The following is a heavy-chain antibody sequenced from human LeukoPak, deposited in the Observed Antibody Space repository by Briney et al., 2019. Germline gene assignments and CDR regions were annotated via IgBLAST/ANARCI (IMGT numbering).Heavy chain of an antibody. CDR2: ISAYNGNT. CDR3: ARALRYCSGGSCPLYYFDY. CDR1: GGTFTSYG. D-gene: IGHD2-15*01. V-gene: IGHV1-18*01. J-gene: IGHJ4*02. Sequence: ASVKVSCKASGGTFTSYGISWVRQAPGQGLEWMGWISAYNGNTNYAHKLQGRVTMTTDTSTSTAYMELRSLRSDDTAVYYCARALRYCSGGSCPLYYFDYWGQGNLVTFSS.